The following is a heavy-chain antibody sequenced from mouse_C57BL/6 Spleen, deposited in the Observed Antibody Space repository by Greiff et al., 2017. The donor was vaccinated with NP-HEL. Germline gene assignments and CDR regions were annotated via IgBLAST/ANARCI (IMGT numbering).Heavy chain of an antibody. CDR3: AREKEGDFDY. V-gene: IGHV1-26*01. Sequence: EVQLQQSGPELVKPGASVKISCKASGYTFTDYYMNWVKQSHGKSLEWIGDINPNNGGTSYNQKFKGKATLTVDKSSSTAYMELRSLTSEDSAVYYCAREKEGDFDYWGQGTTLTVSS. CDR1: GYTFTDYY. J-gene: IGHJ2*01. CDR2: INPNNGGT.